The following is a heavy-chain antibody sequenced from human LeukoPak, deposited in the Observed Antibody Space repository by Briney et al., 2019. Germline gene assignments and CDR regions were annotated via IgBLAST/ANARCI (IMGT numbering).Heavy chain of an antibody. J-gene: IGHJ4*02. V-gene: IGHV3-7*01. CDR3: AREDDWNYEEY. CDR2: IKQDGSEK. D-gene: IGHD1-7*01. Sequence: HAGGSLRLSCAASGFTFSNYWMSWVRQAPGKGLEWVANIKQDGSEKYYVNSVKGRFTISRDNAKNSLYLQMSSLRAEDTAIYFCAREDDWNYEEYWGQGTLVTVSS. CDR1: GFTFSNYW.